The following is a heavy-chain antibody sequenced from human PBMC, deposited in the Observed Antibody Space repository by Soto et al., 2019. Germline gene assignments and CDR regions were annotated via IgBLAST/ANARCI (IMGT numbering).Heavy chain of an antibody. CDR3: ARKDGWFGTYGMDV. D-gene: IGHD3-10*01. J-gene: IGHJ6*02. CDR2: ISAHNGNT. Sequence: QVQLVQSGAEVKKPGASVKVSCKASGYTFSSYGISWVRQARGQGLEWMGWISAHNGNTNYAQKFQGRVTMTTDTFTSTAYMEVMSLRSDDTAVYYCARKDGWFGTYGMDVWGQGTTVTVSS. V-gene: IGHV1-18*01. CDR1: GYTFSSYG.